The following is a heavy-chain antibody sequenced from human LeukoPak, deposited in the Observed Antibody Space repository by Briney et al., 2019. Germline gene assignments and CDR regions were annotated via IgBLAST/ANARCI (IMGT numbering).Heavy chain of an antibody. CDR1: GFTFSSYS. CDR3: ARVRFLEWLLYRYYFDY. V-gene: IGHV3-21*01. CDR2: ISSSSSYI. Sequence: GGSLRLSCAASGFTFSSYSMNWVRQAPGKGLEWVSSISSSSSYIYYADSVKGRFTISRDNAKNSLYLQMNSLRAEDTAVYYCARVRFLEWLLYRYYFDYWGQGTLVTVSS. J-gene: IGHJ4*02. D-gene: IGHD3-3*01.